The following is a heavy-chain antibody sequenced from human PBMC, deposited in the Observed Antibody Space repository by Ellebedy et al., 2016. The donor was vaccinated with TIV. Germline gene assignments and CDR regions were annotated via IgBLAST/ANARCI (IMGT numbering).Heavy chain of an antibody. V-gene: IGHV3-30*18. CDR1: GFTFSSYA. J-gene: IGHJ4*02. Sequence: GESLKIAXAASGFTFSSYAMHWVRQAPGKGLEWVAVISYDGSNKYYADSVKGRFTISRDNSKNTLYVQMNSLRAEDTAVYYCAKQGAVAGSGFDYWGQGTLVAVSS. D-gene: IGHD6-19*01. CDR2: ISYDGSNK. CDR3: AKQGAVAGSGFDY.